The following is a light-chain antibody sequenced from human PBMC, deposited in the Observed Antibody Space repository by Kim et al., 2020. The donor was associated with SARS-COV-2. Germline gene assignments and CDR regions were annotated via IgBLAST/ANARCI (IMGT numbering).Light chain of an antibody. CDR2: DVS. CDR3: SSWTTTDTLVL. Sequence: QSALTQPASVSGSPGQSVTISCTGGAGDIATHDFVSWYQQHPGKVPKLIISDVSLRPSGVSDRFSGSKSGNTASLTISGLQADDEADYYCSSWTTTDTLVLFGGGTQLTVL. V-gene: IGLV2-14*03. J-gene: IGLJ2*01. CDR1: AGDIATHDF.